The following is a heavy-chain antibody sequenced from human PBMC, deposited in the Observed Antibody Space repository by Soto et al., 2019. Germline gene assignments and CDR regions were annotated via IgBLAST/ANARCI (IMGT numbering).Heavy chain of an antibody. CDR1: GGSFSGYY. CDR3: ARGYYSSGWIT. Sequence: NPSETLSLTCAVYGGSFSGYYWSWIRQPPGKGLEWIGEINHSGSTNYNPSLKSRVTISVDTSKNQFSLKLSSVTAADTAVYYCARGYYSSGWITWGQGTLVTVSS. D-gene: IGHD6-19*01. J-gene: IGHJ5*02. CDR2: INHSGST. V-gene: IGHV4-34*01.